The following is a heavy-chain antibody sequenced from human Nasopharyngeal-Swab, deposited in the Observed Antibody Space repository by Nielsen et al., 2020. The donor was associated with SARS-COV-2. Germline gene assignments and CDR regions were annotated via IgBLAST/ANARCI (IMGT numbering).Heavy chain of an antibody. V-gene: IGHV3-74*01. CDR3: VRDASVARLDL. D-gene: IGHD2-15*01. J-gene: IGHJ2*01. CDR2: INNEGTST. CDR1: GFSLSNYW. Sequence: GGSLRLSCAASGFSLSNYWMHWVRQVPGKGLVWVARINNEGTSTSYADSVKGRITISRDNAKNTLYVQMNSLKAEDTAVYYCVRDASVARLDLWGRGTLVTVSS.